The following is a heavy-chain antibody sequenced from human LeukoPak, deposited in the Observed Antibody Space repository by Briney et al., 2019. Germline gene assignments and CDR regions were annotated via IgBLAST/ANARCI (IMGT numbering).Heavy chain of an antibody. Sequence: GGSLRLSCAASGFTFSSYYMHWVRQAPGKGLEWVAVISFDGSRKYYADSVKGLFTISRDNSMNTLYLQMSSLRVEDTAIYYCAKAGASHTAMDFLFDYWGQGTLVTVSS. CDR3: AKAGASHTAMDFLFDY. D-gene: IGHD5-18*01. J-gene: IGHJ4*02. V-gene: IGHV3-30*18. CDR1: GFTFSSYY. CDR2: ISFDGSRK.